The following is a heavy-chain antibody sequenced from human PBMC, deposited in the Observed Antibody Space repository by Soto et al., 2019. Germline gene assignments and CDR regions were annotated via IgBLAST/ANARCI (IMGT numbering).Heavy chain of an antibody. CDR1: GFTFSSYG. V-gene: IGHV3-30*18. Sequence: SGGSLRLSCAASGFTFSSYGMHWVRQAPGKGLEWVAVISNDGSNKYYADSVKGRFTISRDNPKNTLYLQMNSLRAEDTAVYYCAKDWGLRETYYYYGMDVWGQGTTVTVSS. CDR2: ISNDGSNK. CDR3: AKDWGLRETYYYYGMDV. J-gene: IGHJ6*02. D-gene: IGHD4-17*01.